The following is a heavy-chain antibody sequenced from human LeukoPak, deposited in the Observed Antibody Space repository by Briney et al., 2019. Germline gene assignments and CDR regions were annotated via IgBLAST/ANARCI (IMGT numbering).Heavy chain of an antibody. J-gene: IGHJ5*02. D-gene: IGHD4-23*01. CDR3: ARDNSVQSQDP. CDR2: INPNSGGT. Sequence: ASVKVSCKASGYTFKSYAMNWVRQAPGQGLEWMGWINPNSGGTNYAQKFQGRVTMTRDTSISTAYMELSRLRSDDTAVYYCARDNSVQSQDPWGQGTLVTVSS. CDR1: GYTFKSYA. V-gene: IGHV1-2*02.